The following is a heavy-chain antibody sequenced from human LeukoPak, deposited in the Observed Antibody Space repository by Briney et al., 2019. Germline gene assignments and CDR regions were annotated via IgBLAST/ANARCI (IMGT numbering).Heavy chain of an antibody. J-gene: IGHJ4*02. CDR1: GGSIYSYY. CDR2: IYYSGST. Sequence: SETLSLTCTVSGGSIYSYYWSWIRQPPGKGLERIGSIYYSGSTYYNPSLKSRVTISVDTSKNQFSLKLSSVTAADTAVYYCARGRNYYDSSGLGYWGQGTLVTVSS. D-gene: IGHD3-22*01. CDR3: ARGRNYYDSSGLGY. V-gene: IGHV4-59*12.